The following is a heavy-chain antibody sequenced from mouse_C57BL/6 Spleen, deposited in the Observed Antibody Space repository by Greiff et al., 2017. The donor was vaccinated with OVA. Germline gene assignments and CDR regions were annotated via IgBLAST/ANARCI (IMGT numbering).Heavy chain of an antibody. CDR3: ARGDPFAY. J-gene: IGHJ3*01. V-gene: IGHV1-82*01. Sequence: QVQLQQSGPELVKPGASVKISCKASGYAFSSSWMNWVKQRPGKGLEWIGRIYPGDGDTNYNGKFKGKATLTAYKSSSTSYMPLSGLTSEDSAVYFCARGDPFAYWGQGTLVTVSA. CDR2: IYPGDGDT. CDR1: GYAFSSSW. D-gene: IGHD3-3*01.